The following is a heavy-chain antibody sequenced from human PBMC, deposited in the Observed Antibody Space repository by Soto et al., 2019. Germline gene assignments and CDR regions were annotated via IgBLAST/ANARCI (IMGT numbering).Heavy chain of an antibody. CDR3: ARGGSGWDPYYYYYGMDV. V-gene: IGHV3-48*02. D-gene: IGHD6-19*01. J-gene: IGHJ6*02. Sequence: EVQLVESGGGLVQPGGSLRLSCAASGFTFSSYSMNWVRQAPGKGLEWVSYISSSSSTIYYADSVKGRFTISRDNAKNSLYLQMNRLRDEDTAVYYCARGGSGWDPYYYYYGMDVWGQGTTVTVSS. CDR1: GFTFSSYS. CDR2: ISSSSSTI.